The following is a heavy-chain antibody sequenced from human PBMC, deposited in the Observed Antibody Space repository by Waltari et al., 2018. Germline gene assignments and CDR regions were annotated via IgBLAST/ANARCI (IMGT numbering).Heavy chain of an antibody. CDR1: SGSITTTNYY. Sequence: QVQLQESGPGLVKPSQTLSLTCTISSGSITTTNYYWSWIRQPPGKGLEWIGYIYYSGRTYSNPSLKSQFTISIDTSKTQFSLRLTSVTAADTAVYYCARLYTTVPYMDVWGKGTTVTIAS. D-gene: IGHD3-16*01. CDR2: IYYSGRT. CDR3: ARLYTTVPYMDV. J-gene: IGHJ6*03. V-gene: IGHV4-30-4*08.